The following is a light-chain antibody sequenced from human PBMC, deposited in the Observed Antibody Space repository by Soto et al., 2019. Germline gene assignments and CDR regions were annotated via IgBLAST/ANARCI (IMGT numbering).Light chain of an antibody. CDR2: SAS. Sequence: EIVLTQSPGTLSLSPGERATLSCRASQSVSSNFLAWYQQKAGQAPMLLIYSASSRATGIPDRFSGSGSGTDFTLTISRLEPEDVAVYYFQQDAGSPPYTFGQGTKLEI. CDR1: QSVSSNF. CDR3: QQDAGSPPYT. J-gene: IGKJ2*01. V-gene: IGKV3-20*01.